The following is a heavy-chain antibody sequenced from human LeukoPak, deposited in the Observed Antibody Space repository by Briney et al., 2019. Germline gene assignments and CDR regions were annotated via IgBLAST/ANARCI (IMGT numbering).Heavy chain of an antibody. CDR2: IYSGGVT. CDR3: ARGVAAAGNDY. CDR1: GFTVISNY. Sequence: GGSLRLSCAASGFTVISNYMTWVRQAPGKGLEWVSDIYSGGVTYYADSVKGRFTISRDNSKNTLYLQMNSLRVEDTAVYYCARGVAAAGNDYWGQGTLVTVSS. V-gene: IGHV3-53*01. D-gene: IGHD6-13*01. J-gene: IGHJ4*02.